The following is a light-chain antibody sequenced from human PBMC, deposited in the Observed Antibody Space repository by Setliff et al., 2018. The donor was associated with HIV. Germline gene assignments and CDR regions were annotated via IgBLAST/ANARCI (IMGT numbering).Light chain of an antibody. CDR2: DVS. Sequence: QSVLTQPASVSGSPGQSITISCTGISSDVGNYNYVSWYQEHPGKAPKLMIYDVSKRPSGVSNRFSGSKSGSTASLTISGLQAEDEADYHCSSYTGRSTFVFGTGTKVTVL. CDR1: SSDVGNYNY. J-gene: IGLJ1*01. CDR3: SSYTGRSTFV. V-gene: IGLV2-14*01.